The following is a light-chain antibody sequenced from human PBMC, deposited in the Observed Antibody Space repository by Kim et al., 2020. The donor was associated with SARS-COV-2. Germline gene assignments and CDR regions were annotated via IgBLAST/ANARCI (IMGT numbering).Light chain of an antibody. V-gene: IGLV3-19*01. J-gene: IGLJ2*01. CDR1: SLRSYY. CDR2: GKN. Sequence: SSELTQDPAVSVALGQTVRITCQGDSLRSYYATWYQQKPGQAPLVVIYGKNNRPSGIPDRSSGSSSGNTASLTITGTQAGDEADYYCNSRDSNDNVVFGGGTQLTVL. CDR3: NSRDSNDNVV.